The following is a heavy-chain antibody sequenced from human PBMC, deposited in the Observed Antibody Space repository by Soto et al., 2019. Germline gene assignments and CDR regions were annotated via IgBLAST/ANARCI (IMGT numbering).Heavy chain of an antibody. CDR3: ASSNIAAAGFYYYGMDV. CDR1: GGSVRGSY. CDR2: IYYSGST. Sequence: PSETLSLTCTVYGGSVRGSYWSWIRQPPGKGLEWIGSIYYSGSTYYNPSLKSRVTISGDTSKNQFSLKVSSVTAADTAVYYCASSNIAAAGFYYYGMDVWGRGTTVTVSS. V-gene: IGHV4-59*02. J-gene: IGHJ6*02. D-gene: IGHD6-13*01.